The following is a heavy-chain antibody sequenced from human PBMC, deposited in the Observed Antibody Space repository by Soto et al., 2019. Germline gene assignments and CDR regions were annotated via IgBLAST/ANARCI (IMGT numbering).Heavy chain of an antibody. J-gene: IGHJ4*02. CDR3: AKQECDWNDHFVY. CDR1: GFSFSSYG. D-gene: IGHD1-1*01. V-gene: IGHV3-30*18. CDR2: ISYDGTDE. Sequence: QMQLVESGGGVVQPGRSLRLSCAASGFSFSSYGMHWVRQAPGKGLEWVAMISYDGTDEYYADSVKGRFTISRDNSKNAVYLQMNSLRAEDTAVYYCAKQECDWNDHFVYWGQGTLVTVSS.